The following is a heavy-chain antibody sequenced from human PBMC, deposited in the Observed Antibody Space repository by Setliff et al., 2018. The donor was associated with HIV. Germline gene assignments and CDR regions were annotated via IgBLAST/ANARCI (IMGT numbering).Heavy chain of an antibody. Sequence: ETLSLTCTVSGGSISMSSYYWGWIRQPPGKGLEWIGSIYYSGSTYYNPSLKSRVTISVDTSKNQFSLKLSSATAADTATYYCAMRVYDSWSGLVGQYYYMDVWGKGTTVTVSS. CDR3: AMRVYDSWSGLVGQYYYMDV. D-gene: IGHD3-3*01. CDR2: IYYSGST. J-gene: IGHJ6*03. CDR1: GGSISMSSYY. V-gene: IGHV4-39*01.